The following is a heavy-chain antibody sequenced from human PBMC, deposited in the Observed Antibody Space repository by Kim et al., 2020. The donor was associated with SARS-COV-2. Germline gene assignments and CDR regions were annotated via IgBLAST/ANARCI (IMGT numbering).Heavy chain of an antibody. Sequence: AQKFQGRVTSTADESTSTAYMELSSLRSEDTAVYYCAREYSSSSAYFDYWGQGTLVTVSS. V-gene: IGHV1-69*01. CDR3: AREYSSSSAYFDY. J-gene: IGHJ4*02. D-gene: IGHD6-6*01.